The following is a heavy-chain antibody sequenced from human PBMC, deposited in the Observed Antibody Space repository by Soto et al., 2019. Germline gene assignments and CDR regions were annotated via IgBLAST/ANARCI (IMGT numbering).Heavy chain of an antibody. J-gene: IGHJ5*02. Sequence: PGGSLRLSCAASGFSFTTYGMRWVRQAPGKGLEWVSDISSTGLYTYLADSVKGRFTISRDNSKNTLYLQMNSLRVDDTAVYFCTKSWLFEKNWFDPWGQGTLVTVSS. D-gene: IGHD3-22*01. CDR3: TKSWLFEKNWFDP. CDR2: ISSTGLYT. CDR1: GFSFTTYG. V-gene: IGHV3-23*01.